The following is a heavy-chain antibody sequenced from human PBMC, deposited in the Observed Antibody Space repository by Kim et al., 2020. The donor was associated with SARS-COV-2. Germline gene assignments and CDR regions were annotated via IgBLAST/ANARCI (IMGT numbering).Heavy chain of an antibody. J-gene: IGHJ3*02. CDR1: GGSISGTRYY. D-gene: IGHD7-27*01. Sequence: SETLSLTCTVSGGSISGTRYYCGWIRQPPGKGLEWLGSVSSGGNSLYNPSVKSRVTMSVNTSKNQFSLKLSSVTAANTALYYCARHSVTGDDAFDIWGQG. CDR2: VSSGGNS. CDR3: ARHSVTGDDAFDI. V-gene: IGHV4-39*01.